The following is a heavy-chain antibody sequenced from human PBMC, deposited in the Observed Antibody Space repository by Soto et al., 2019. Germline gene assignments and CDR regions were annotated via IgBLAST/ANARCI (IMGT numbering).Heavy chain of an antibody. CDR2: ISSSSSTI. D-gene: IGHD2-15*01. CDR3: ARVGSSRDSYYYYYYMDV. V-gene: IGHV3-48*01. J-gene: IGHJ6*03. Sequence: GGSLRLSCAASGFTFSSYSMNWVRQAPGKGLEWVSYISSSSSTIYYADSVKGRFTISRDNAKNSLYLQMNSLRAEDTAVYYCARVGSSRDSYYYYYYMDVWGKGTTVTVSS. CDR1: GFTFSSYS.